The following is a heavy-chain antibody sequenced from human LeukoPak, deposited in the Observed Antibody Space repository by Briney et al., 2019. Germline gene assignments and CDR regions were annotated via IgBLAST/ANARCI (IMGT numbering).Heavy chain of an antibody. J-gene: IGHJ4*02. CDR2: IIPIFGTA. CDR1: GYTFTSYG. D-gene: IGHD3-3*01. Sequence: ASVKVSCKASGYTFTSYGISWVRQAPGQGLEWMGGIIPIFGTANYAQKFQGRVTITADESTSTAYMELSSLRSEDTAVYYCARAVGEGDYDFWPDFDYWGQGTLVTVSS. V-gene: IGHV1-69*13. CDR3: ARAVGEGDYDFWPDFDY.